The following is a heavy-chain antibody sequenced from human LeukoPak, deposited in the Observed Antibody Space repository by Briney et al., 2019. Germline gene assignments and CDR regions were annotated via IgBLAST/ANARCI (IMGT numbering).Heavy chain of an antibody. V-gene: IGHV3-11*01. J-gene: IGHJ5*02. CDR2: ISSSGSTI. D-gene: IGHD6-13*01. CDR3: ARTDSSSWYPNWFSP. Sequence: GGSLRLSCATSGFTFSDYYMSWIRQAPGKGLEWVSYISSSGSTIYYADSVKGRITISRDNAKNSLYLQMNSLRAEDTAVYYCARTDSSSWYPNWFSPWGQGTLVTVSS. CDR1: GFTFSDYY.